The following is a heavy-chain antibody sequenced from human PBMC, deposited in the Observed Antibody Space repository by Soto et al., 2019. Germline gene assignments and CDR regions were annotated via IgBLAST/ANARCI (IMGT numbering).Heavy chain of an antibody. J-gene: IGHJ4*02. D-gene: IGHD1-26*01. Sequence: GASVKVSCKASGYTFTTYDISWVRQAPGQGLEWMGWISAYNGNTNYAQKLQGRVTMTTDTSTSTAYMELRSLRSDDTAVYYCARTTHIVGATNHNLGYWGQGTLVTVSS. CDR2: ISAYNGNT. CDR1: GYTFTTYD. CDR3: ARTTHIVGATNHNLGY. V-gene: IGHV1-18*01.